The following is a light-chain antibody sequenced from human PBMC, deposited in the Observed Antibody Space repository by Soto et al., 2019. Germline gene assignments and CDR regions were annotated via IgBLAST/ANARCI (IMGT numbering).Light chain of an antibody. CDR2: DVT. J-gene: IGLJ2*01. Sequence: QSALTQPASVSGSPGQSITISCTGTSSDVGGYNYVSWYQQHPGKAPKLMIYDVTSRPSGVSHRFSASKSGNTASLTISGLPAEDEALYYCCSYTSSSTLVFGGGTKLTVL. V-gene: IGLV2-14*03. CDR1: SSDVGGYNY. CDR3: CSYTSSSTLV.